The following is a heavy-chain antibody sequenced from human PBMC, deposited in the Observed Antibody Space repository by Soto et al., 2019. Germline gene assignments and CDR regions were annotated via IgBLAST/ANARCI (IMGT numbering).Heavy chain of an antibody. CDR3: ARGRVLRFLEWPTLEYYYYGMDV. CDR2: ISTYNGNT. D-gene: IGHD3-3*01. Sequence: ASVKVSCKASGYTFTSYGISWVRQAPGQGLEWMGWISTYNGNTKYAQKLQGRVTMTTNTSISTAYMELSSLRSEDTAVYYCARGRVLRFLEWPTLEYYYYGMDVWGQGTTVTVSS. J-gene: IGHJ6*02. V-gene: IGHV1-18*01. CDR1: GYTFTSYG.